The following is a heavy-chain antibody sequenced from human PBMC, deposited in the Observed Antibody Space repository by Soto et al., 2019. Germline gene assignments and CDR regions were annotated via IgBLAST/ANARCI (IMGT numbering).Heavy chain of an antibody. CDR3: AKDRAYGDYVPWFDP. CDR1: GFTFSSYA. D-gene: IGHD4-17*01. CDR2: ISGSGGST. J-gene: IGHJ5*02. Sequence: EVQLLESGGGLVQPGGSLRLSCAASGFTFSSYAMSWVRQAPGKGLEWVSAISGSGGSTYYADSEKGRFTISRDNSKNTLYLQMNSLRAEDTAVYYCAKDRAYGDYVPWFDPWGQGTLVTVSS. V-gene: IGHV3-23*01.